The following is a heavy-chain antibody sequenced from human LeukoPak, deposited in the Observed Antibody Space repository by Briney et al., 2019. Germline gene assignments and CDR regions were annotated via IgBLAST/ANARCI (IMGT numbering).Heavy chain of an antibody. J-gene: IGHJ4*02. CDR1: GFTFSTYW. D-gene: IGHD3-16*02. Sequence: GGSLRLSCAASGFTFSTYWMNWVRQAPGKGLEWVANINQDGSEKYYVDSVKGRFTISRDNAKNSLYLQMNSLRVDDTAVYYCARVRTGSYRVDYWGQGTLLTVSS. CDR3: ARVRTGSYRVDY. CDR2: INQDGSEK. V-gene: IGHV3-7*01.